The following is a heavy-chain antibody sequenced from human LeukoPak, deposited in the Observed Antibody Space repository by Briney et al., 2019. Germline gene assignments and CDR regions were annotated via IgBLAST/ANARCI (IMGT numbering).Heavy chain of an antibody. V-gene: IGHV3-30*02. CDR3: APPVASGFNRNDY. Sequence: PGGSLRLSCAASGFTFSSYGMHWVRQAPGKGLEWVAFVRYDGCNKYYADSVKGRFTISRDNSKTTLYLQMDGLRAEDTAVYYCAPPVASGFNRNDYWGQGTLVTVPP. CDR2: VRYDGCNK. J-gene: IGHJ4*02. CDR1: GFTFSSYG. D-gene: IGHD3-22*01.